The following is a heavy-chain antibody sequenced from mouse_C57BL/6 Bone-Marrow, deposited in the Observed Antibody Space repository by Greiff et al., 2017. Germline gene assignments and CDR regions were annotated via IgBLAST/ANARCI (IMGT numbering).Heavy chain of an antibody. CDR2: IDPETGGT. D-gene: IGHD2-4*01. CDR1: GYTFTDYE. Sequence: QVQLQQSGAELVRPGASVTLSCKASGYTFTDYEMHWVQQTPVHGLEWIGAIDPETGGTAYNQKFKGKAILTADKSSSTAYMELRSLTSEDTAVYYCTRDDYFYYYAMDYWGQGTSVTVSS. CDR3: TRDDYFYYYAMDY. V-gene: IGHV1-15*01. J-gene: IGHJ4*01.